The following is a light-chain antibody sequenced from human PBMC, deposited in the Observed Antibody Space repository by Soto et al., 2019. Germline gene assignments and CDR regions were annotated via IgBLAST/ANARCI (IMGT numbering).Light chain of an antibody. V-gene: IGLV2-23*02. CDR1: RSDVGSYSL. CDR3: CSYAGSRTFLYV. Sequence: QSALTQPASVSGSSGQSITISCTGTRSDVGSYSLFSWYQQHPGKAPKLLIYEVSKRPPGVSNPFSGFKSGHTASLTLPWLQAEDEAEYYCCSYAGSRTFLYVFGSGTKVTVL. J-gene: IGLJ1*01. CDR2: EVS.